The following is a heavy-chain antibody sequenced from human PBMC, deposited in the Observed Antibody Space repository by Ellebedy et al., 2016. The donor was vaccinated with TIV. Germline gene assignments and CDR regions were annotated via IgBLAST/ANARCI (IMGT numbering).Heavy chain of an antibody. Sequence: GESLKISCAASGFTFSSYSMQWVRQAPGKGLEYVSAISANGGSTYYANSVKGRFTISRDNSKNTLYLQMGSLRAEDMAVNYCAKAGFAAGSNQYYMEVWGKGTTVTVSS. V-gene: IGHV3-64*01. D-gene: IGHD6-13*01. CDR1: GFTFSSYS. CDR2: ISANGGST. J-gene: IGHJ6*03. CDR3: AKAGFAAGSNQYYMEV.